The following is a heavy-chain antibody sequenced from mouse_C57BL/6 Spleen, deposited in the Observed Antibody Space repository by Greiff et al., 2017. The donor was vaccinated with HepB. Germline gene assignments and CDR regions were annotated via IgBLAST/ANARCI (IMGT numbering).Heavy chain of an antibody. J-gene: IGHJ2*01. CDR2: IDPETGGT. CDR3: TRGVRRFDY. V-gene: IGHV1-15*01. D-gene: IGHD3-2*02. Sequence: VQLQQSGAELVRPGASVTLSCKASGYTFTDYEMHWVKQTPVHGLEWIGAIDPETGGTAYNQKFKGKAILTADKSSSTAYMELRSLTSEDSAVYYCTRGVRRFDYWGQGTTLTVSS. CDR1: GYTFTDYE.